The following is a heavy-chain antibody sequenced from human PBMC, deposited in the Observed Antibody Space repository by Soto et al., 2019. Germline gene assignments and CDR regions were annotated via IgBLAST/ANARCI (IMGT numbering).Heavy chain of an antibody. CDR3: AKVRGYSSAYGMDV. J-gene: IGHJ6*02. CDR2: ISGSGGTT. V-gene: IGHV3-23*01. Sequence: GGSLRLSCAASGITFSSYAMTWVRQAPGKGPEWVSVISGSGGTTYYADSVKGRFTISRDNSKNTLDLQMNSLRVEDTAVYYCAKVRGYSSAYGMDVWGHGTTVTVSS. D-gene: IGHD3-10*01. CDR1: GITFSSYA.